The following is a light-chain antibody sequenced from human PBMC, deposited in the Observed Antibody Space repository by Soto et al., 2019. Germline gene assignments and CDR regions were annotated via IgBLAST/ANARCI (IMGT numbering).Light chain of an antibody. CDR3: QQYNNWPIT. Sequence: EIVMTQSPATLSVSPGERATHSCRASQSISSNLAWYQQKPGQAPRLLIYGASTRATGIPATFSGSGSGTEFTLTISSLQSEDFAVYYCQQYNNWPITFGPGTKVDIK. J-gene: IGKJ3*01. CDR1: QSISSN. V-gene: IGKV3-15*01. CDR2: GAS.